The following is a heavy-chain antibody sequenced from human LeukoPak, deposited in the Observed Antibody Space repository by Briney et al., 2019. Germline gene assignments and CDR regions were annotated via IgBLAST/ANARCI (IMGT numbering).Heavy chain of an antibody. V-gene: IGHV4-38-2*02. CDR3: ARDTLVVPAAL. D-gene: IGHD2-2*01. J-gene: IGHJ4*02. CDR2: IYHSGST. Sequence: SETLSLTCTVSGYSISSGYYWGWIRQPPGKGLEWIGSIYHSGSTYYNPSLKSRVTISVDTSKNQFSLKLSSVTAADTAVYYCARDTLVVPAALWGQGTLVTVSS. CDR1: GYSISSGYY.